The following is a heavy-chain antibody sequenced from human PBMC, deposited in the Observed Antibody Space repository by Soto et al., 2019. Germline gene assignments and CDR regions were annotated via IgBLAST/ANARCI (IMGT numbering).Heavy chain of an antibody. CDR1: GFTFSSYS. CDR3: ARSPYDFWSGYPSSYYYYMDV. CDR2: ISSSSSTI. V-gene: IGHV3-48*01. J-gene: IGHJ6*03. Sequence: GGSLRLSCAASGFTFSSYSMNWVRQAPGKGLEWVSYISSSSSTIYYADSVKGRFTISGDNAKNSRYLQMNSLRAEDTAVYYCARSPYDFWSGYPSSYYYYMDVWGKGTTVTVSS. D-gene: IGHD3-3*01.